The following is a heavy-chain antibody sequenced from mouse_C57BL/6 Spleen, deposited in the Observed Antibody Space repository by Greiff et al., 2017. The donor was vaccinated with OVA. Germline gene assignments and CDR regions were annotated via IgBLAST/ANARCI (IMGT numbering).Heavy chain of an antibody. CDR1: GYSFTGYF. J-gene: IGHJ1*03. V-gene: IGHV1-20*01. CDR3: ARSLTTVVSYWYFDV. D-gene: IGHD1-1*01. CDR2: INPYNGDT. Sequence: LVESGPELVKPGDSVKISCKASGYSFTGYFMNWVMQSHGKSLEWIGRINPYNGDTFYNQKFKGKATLTVDKSSSTAHMELRSLTSEDSAVYYCARSLTTVVSYWYFDVWGTGTTVTVSS.